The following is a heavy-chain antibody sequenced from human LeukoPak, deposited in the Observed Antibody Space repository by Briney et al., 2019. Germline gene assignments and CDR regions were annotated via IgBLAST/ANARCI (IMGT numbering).Heavy chain of an antibody. CDR3: ARLIYSSGWEGTWYFDY. CDR1: GGSISSYY. J-gene: IGHJ4*02. CDR2: IYTSGST. V-gene: IGHV4-4*07. D-gene: IGHD6-19*01. Sequence: SETLSLTCTVSGGSISSYYWSWIRQPAGKGLEWIGRIYTSGSTNYNPSLKSRVTISVDTSKNQFSLKLSSVTAADTAVYYCARLIYSSGWEGTWYFDYWGQGTLVTVSS.